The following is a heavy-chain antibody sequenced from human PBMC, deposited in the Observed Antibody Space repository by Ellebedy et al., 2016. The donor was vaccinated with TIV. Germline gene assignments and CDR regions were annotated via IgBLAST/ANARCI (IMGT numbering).Heavy chain of an antibody. V-gene: IGHV3-15*01. D-gene: IGHD4-23*01. CDR2: IKSKTDGGTT. Sequence: GGSLRLSXAASGFTFSNAWMSWVRQAPGKGLEWVGRIKSKTDGGTTDYAAPVKGRFTISRDNSKNTLYLQMNSLRAEDTAVYYCARGGTVVTPGVYFQHWGQGTLVTVSS. CDR3: ARGGTVVTPGVYFQH. J-gene: IGHJ1*01. CDR1: GFTFSNAW.